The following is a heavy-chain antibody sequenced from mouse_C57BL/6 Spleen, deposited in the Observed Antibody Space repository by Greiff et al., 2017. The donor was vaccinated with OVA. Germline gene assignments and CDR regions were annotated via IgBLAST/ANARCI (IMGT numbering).Heavy chain of an antibody. CDR1: GFTFSDYG. CDR2: ISSGSSTI. J-gene: IGHJ2*01. V-gene: IGHV5-17*01. Sequence: EVKVEESGGGLVKPGGSLKLSCAASGFTFSDYGMHWVRQAPEKGLEWVAYISSGSSTIYYADTVKGRFTISRANAKNTLFLQMTSLRSEDTAMYYCARDYWDYWGQGTTLTVSS. D-gene: IGHD1-1*01. CDR3: ARDYWDY.